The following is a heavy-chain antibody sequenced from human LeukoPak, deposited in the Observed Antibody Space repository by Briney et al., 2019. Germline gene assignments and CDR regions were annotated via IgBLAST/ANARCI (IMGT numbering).Heavy chain of an antibody. CDR2: INHSGYT. CDR1: GVPLSNYY. J-gene: IGHJ4*02. D-gene: IGHD6-19*01. CDR3: TRAVAGHPD. Sequence: SETLSLTCGVSGVPLSNYYWSWVRQSPTQGLEWIGEINHSGYTNYNPSLKSRVTMSIDTSKNQFSLKLTSVTAADAGVYYCTRAVAGHPDWGQGTLVTVSS. V-gene: IGHV4-34*01.